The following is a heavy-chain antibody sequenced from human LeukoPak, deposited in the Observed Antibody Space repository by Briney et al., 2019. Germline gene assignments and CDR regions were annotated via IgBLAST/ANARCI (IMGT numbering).Heavy chain of an antibody. Sequence: GESLKISCKASGYYFTDYWLGWVRQMPGKGLGWMGIIYAGDSEARYGPSFRGRVTISVDKSITTAYLQWDSLKASDTAMYYCARSVDCRGDGCYPNWFDSWGQGTLVTVSS. CDR2: IYAGDSEA. D-gene: IGHD2-15*01. CDR1: GYYFTDYW. J-gene: IGHJ5*01. CDR3: ARSVDCRGDGCYPNWFDS. V-gene: IGHV5-51*01.